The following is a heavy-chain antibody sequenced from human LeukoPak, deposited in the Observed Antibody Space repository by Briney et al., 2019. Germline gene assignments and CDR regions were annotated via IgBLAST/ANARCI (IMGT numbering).Heavy chain of an antibody. CDR2: ISSSGSTI. CDR1: GFTFSSYE. CDR3: ARVRGAGYYGSGLDY. V-gene: IGHV3-48*03. Sequence: GGSLRLSCAASGFTFSSYEMNWVRQAPGKGLEWVSYISSSGSTIYYADSVKGRFTISRDNAKNSLYLQMYSLRAEDTAVYYCARVRGAGYYGSGLDYWGQGTLVTVSS. D-gene: IGHD3-10*01. J-gene: IGHJ4*02.